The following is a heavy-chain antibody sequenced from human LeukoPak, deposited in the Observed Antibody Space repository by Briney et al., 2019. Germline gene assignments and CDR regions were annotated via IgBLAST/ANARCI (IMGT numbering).Heavy chain of an antibody. V-gene: IGHV3-9*01. CDR2: ISWNSGSI. CDR3: AKSPAAGTRDWYFDL. CDR1: GFTFDDYA. J-gene: IGHJ2*01. D-gene: IGHD6-13*01. Sequence: GGSLRLSCAASGFTFDDYAMHWVRQAPGKGLEWVSGISWNSGSIGYADSVKGRFTISRDNAKNSLYLQINSLRAEDTAFYYCAKSPAAGTRDWYFDLWGRGTLVTVSS.